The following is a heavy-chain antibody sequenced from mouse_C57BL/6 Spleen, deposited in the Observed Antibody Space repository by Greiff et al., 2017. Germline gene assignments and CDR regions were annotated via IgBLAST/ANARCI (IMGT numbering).Heavy chain of an antibody. D-gene: IGHD2-5*01. CDR1: GFTFSSYT. CDR2: ISGGGGNT. V-gene: IGHV5-9*01. J-gene: IGHJ4*01. CDR3: ARNGDSNSYAMDY. Sequence: EVMLVESGGGLVKPGGSLKLSCAASGFTFSSYTMSWVRQTPEKRLEWVATISGGGGNTYYPDSVKGRFTISRDNAKNTLYLQMSSLRSEDTALYYCARNGDSNSYAMDYWGQGTSVTVSS.